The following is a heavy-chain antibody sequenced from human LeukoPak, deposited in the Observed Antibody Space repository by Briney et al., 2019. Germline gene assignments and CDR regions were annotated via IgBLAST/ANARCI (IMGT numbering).Heavy chain of an antibody. D-gene: IGHD3-16*01. J-gene: IGHJ4*02. V-gene: IGHV1-69*05. CDR3: ATGADFGGY. CDR2: IIPIFGTA. Sequence: SVKVSCKASGGTFSSYAISWVRQAPGQGLEWMGGIIPIFGTANYAQKLQGRATMTTETSTSTAYMELRSLRSDDTAVYYCATGADFGGYWGQGTLVTVSS. CDR1: GGTFSSYA.